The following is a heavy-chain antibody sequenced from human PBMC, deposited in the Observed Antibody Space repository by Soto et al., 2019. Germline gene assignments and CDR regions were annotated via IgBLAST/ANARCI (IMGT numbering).Heavy chain of an antibody. CDR2: MNPTSGNT. CDR3: ARGSKVFYDTTRYYFDY. J-gene: IGHJ4*02. CDR1: GYTFASYD. D-gene: IGHD3-22*01. Sequence: QVQLVQSGAEVKKPGASVMVSCKASGYTFASYDLNWVRQAPGQGLEWMGWMNPTSGNTGYAQKFQGRVIMTRNTSTSTTYMELSSLRSEDTAVYFCARGSKVFYDTTRYYFDYWGQGTLVTVSS. V-gene: IGHV1-8*01.